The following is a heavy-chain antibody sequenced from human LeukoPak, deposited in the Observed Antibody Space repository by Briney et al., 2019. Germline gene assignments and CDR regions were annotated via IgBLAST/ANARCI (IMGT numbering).Heavy chain of an antibody. D-gene: IGHD3-10*01. CDR2: INHSGST. CDR3: ARTRPYYYGSGSSDY. CDR1: GGSFSGYY. Sequence: SETLSLTCAVHGGSFSGYYWSWIRQPPGKGLEWIGEINHSGSTNYNPSLKSRVTISVDTSKNQFSLKLSSVTAADTAVYYCARTRPYYYGSGSSDYWGQGTLVTVSS. J-gene: IGHJ4*01. V-gene: IGHV4-34*01.